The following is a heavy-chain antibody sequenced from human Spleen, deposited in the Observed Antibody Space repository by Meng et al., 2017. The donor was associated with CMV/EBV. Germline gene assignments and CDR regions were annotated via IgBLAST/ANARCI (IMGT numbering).Heavy chain of an antibody. D-gene: IGHD2-2*02. J-gene: IGHJ4*02. CDR2: ISSYNGNT. CDR1: GYTFTAHY. CDR3: ARGGGHCSSTSCYTYDY. Sequence: ASVKVSCKASGYTFTAHYFHWVRQAPGQGLEWMGWISSYNGNTNFAQKLQGRVTMTTATSTSTAYMELRSLRSDDTAVYYCARGGGHCSSTSCYTYDYWGQGTLVTVSS. V-gene: IGHV1-18*04.